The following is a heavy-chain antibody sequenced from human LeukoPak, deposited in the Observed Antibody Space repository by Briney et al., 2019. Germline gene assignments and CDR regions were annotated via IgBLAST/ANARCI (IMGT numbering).Heavy chain of an antibody. Sequence: PSETLSLTCTVSGGSISSYYWSWIRQPPGKGLEWIGYIYYSGSTNYNPSLKSRVTISVDTSKNQFSLKLSSVTAADTAVYYCARLMRGFFDYWGQGTLVTVSS. CDR2: IYYSGST. J-gene: IGHJ4*02. CDR1: GGSISSYY. D-gene: IGHD3-16*01. CDR3: ARLMRGFFDY. V-gene: IGHV4-59*01.